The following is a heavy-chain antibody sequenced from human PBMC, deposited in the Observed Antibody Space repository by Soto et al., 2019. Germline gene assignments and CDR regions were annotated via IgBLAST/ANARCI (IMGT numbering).Heavy chain of an antibody. J-gene: IGHJ4*02. CDR3: ARRYGYSFDY. Sequence: PSETLSLTCAVSGGSISSSNWWSWVRQPPGKGLEWIGYIYYSGSTNYNPSLKSRVTISVDTSKNQFSLKLSSVTAADTVVYYCARRYGYSFDYWGQGTLVTVSS. CDR1: GGSISSSNW. CDR2: IYYSGST. V-gene: IGHV4-4*02. D-gene: IGHD1-1*01.